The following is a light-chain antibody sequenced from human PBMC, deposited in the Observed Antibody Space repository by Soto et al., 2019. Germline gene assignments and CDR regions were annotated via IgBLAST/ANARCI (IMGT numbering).Light chain of an antibody. CDR3: HQYGSAPWT. V-gene: IGKV3-20*01. J-gene: IGKJ1*01. CDR2: GTY. Sequence: VCMQFGGTLSMLKGERATLSYRASHTVTSDYLAWYQQKPGQAPRLLIYGTYNRATGIPDRYSGSGAGTDFNLTLLRLEPEDCAVYFGHQYGSAPWTFGQRTNV. CDR1: HTVTSDY.